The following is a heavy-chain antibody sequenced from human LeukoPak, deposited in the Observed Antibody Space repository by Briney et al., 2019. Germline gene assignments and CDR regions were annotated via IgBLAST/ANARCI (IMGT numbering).Heavy chain of an antibody. V-gene: IGHV4-34*01. CDR1: GGSFSGYY. CDR2: INHSGST. D-gene: IGHD2-2*01. J-gene: IGHJ5*02. Sequence: SETLSLTCAVYGGSFSGYYWSWIRQPPGKGLEWIGEINHSGSTNYNPSLKSRVTISVDTSKNQFSLKLSSVTAADTAVYYCAIHIVVVPAARKKNWFDPWGQGTLVTVSS. CDR3: AIHIVVVPAARKKNWFDP.